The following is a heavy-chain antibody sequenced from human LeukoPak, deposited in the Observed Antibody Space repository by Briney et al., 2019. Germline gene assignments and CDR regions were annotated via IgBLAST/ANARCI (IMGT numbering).Heavy chain of an antibody. Sequence: SETLSLTCAVSGGSISSSNWWSWVRQPPGKGLEWIGEIYHSGSTYYNPSLKSRVTISVDKSKNQFSLKLSSVTAADTAVYYCARDPKYQQHPFGYWGQGTLVTVSS. CDR3: ARDPKYQQHPFGY. J-gene: IGHJ4*02. CDR2: IYHSGST. D-gene: IGHD6-13*01. V-gene: IGHV4-4*02. CDR1: GGSISSSNW.